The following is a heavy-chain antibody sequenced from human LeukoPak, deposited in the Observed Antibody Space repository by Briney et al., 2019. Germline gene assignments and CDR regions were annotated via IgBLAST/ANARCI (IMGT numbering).Heavy chain of an antibody. J-gene: IGHJ4*02. CDR3: AKLGTTMVRGVPPYYFAY. V-gene: IGHV3-23*01. CDR2: IIGGGGYK. Sequence: QPGGSLRLPCAPPGFTFSTFPMTWVRQAPGKGLEWVSAIIGGGGYKSSATPVKGRFTIARDNSKNTLYLQMNSLRAEDTAVYDCAKLGTTMVRGVPPYYFAYWGQGTLVTVSS. CDR1: GFTFSTFP. D-gene: IGHD3-10*01.